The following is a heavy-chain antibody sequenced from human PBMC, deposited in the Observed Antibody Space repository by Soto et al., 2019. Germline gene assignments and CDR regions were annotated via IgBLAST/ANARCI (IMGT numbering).Heavy chain of an antibody. CDR1: GGSISSYY. CDR3: ARLIQLRSRNWFDP. D-gene: IGHD3-16*01. V-gene: IGHV4-38-2*02. CDR2: IYHSGST. Sequence: SETLSLTCTVSGGSISSYYWGWIRQPPGKGLEWIGSIYHSGSTYYNPPLKSRVTISVDTSKNQFSLKLSSVTAADTAVYYCARLIQLRSRNWFDPWGQGTLVTVSS. J-gene: IGHJ5*02.